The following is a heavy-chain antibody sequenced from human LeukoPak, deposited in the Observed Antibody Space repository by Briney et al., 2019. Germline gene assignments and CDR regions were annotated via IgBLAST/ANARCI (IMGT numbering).Heavy chain of an antibody. CDR3: AKGVVEMATIAFDY. Sequence: GGSLRLSCAASGFTFSSYAMHWVRQAPGKGLEWVSAISGSGGSKYYADSVKGRFTISRDNSKNTLYLQMNSLRAEDTAVYYCAKGVVEMATIAFDYWGQGTLVTVSS. D-gene: IGHD5-24*01. CDR2: ISGSGGSK. J-gene: IGHJ4*02. CDR1: GFTFSSYA. V-gene: IGHV3-23*01.